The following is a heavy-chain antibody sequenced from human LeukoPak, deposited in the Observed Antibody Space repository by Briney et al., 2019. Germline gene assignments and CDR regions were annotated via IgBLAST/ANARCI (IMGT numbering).Heavy chain of an antibody. CDR3: ARRTYCSSTSCMDV. V-gene: IGHV1-18*01. Sequence: ASVKVSCKASGYTFTSYGISWVRQAPGQGLEWMGWISAYNGNTNYAQKLQGRVTMTTDTSTSTAYMELRGLRSDDTAVYYCARRTYCSSTSCMDVWGKGTTVTVSS. D-gene: IGHD2-2*01. CDR2: ISAYNGNT. J-gene: IGHJ6*03. CDR1: GYTFTSYG.